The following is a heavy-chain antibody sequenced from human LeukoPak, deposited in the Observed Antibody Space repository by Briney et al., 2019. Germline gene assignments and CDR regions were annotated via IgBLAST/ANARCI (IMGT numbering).Heavy chain of an antibody. CDR3: ATEDVVIPTAAQRPLDY. V-gene: IGHV4-39*02. CDR1: GGSISNSNYF. Sequence: SETLSLTCTVSGGSISNSNYFWGWVRQPPGKGLEWIGSIYYSGSTYYNPSLKSRVTISIDTSKNHFSLKLSSVTAADTAFYYCATEDVVIPTAAQRPLDYWGQGTLVTVSS. D-gene: IGHD2-2*01. J-gene: IGHJ4*02. CDR2: IYYSGST.